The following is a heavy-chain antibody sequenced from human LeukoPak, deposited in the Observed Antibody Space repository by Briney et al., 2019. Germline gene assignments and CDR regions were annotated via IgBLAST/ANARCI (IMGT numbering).Heavy chain of an antibody. J-gene: IGHJ4*02. D-gene: IGHD6-13*01. V-gene: IGHV3-9*01. Sequence: GGSLRLSCAASGFTFDDYAMHWVRQAPGKGLGWVSGISWNSGSIGYADSVKGRFTISRDNAKNSLYLQMNSLRAEDTALYYCAKDRTRSSSWYGEFDYWGQGTLVTVSS. CDR1: GFTFDDYA. CDR2: ISWNSGSI. CDR3: AKDRTRSSSWYGEFDY.